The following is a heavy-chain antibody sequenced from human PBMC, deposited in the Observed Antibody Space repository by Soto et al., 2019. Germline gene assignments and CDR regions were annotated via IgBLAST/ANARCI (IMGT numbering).Heavy chain of an antibody. J-gene: IGHJ6*02. CDR3: ARHPYGDYDIMDV. CDR2: IYPGGSDT. V-gene: IGHV5-51*01. Sequence: GESLKISCKTSGYSFSNYWVGWVRQMPGKGLEWIGIIYPGGSDTRYSPSFQGQVTISAVKSISTAYLQWSSLKASNTAMYYCARHPYGDYDIMDVWGQGTTVTVSS. CDR1: GYSFSNYW. D-gene: IGHD2-8*01.